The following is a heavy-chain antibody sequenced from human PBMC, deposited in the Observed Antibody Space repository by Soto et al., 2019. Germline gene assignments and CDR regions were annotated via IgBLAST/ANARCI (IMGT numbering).Heavy chain of an antibody. J-gene: IGHJ4*02. V-gene: IGHV5-51*01. CDR1: SYSFNSYC. CDR3: ARPLTEDYYDSSGYYV. CDR2: IYPGDSDT. Sequence: VESLTISCKVSSYSFNSYCIGWVVQMPGKGLEWMGIIYPGDSDTRYSRSFQGQVTMSAGKSIRTAYLQWSSLKASDTAMYYCARPLTEDYYDSSGYYVWGQGTMFTVSS. D-gene: IGHD3-22*01.